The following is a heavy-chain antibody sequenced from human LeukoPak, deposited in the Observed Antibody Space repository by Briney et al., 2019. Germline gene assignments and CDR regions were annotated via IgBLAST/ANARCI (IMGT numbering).Heavy chain of an antibody. CDR3: AKDGPPGLDY. CDR1: GFTFSNYG. V-gene: IGHV3-30*18. CDR2: ISYDGSNK. J-gene: IGHJ4*02. D-gene: IGHD3/OR15-3a*01. Sequence: GGSLRLSCAASGFTFSNYGMHWVRQAPGKGLEWVAVISYDGSNKYYADSVKGRFTISRDNSKNTLYLQMNSLRAEDTAVYYCAKDGPPGLDYWGQGTLVTVSS.